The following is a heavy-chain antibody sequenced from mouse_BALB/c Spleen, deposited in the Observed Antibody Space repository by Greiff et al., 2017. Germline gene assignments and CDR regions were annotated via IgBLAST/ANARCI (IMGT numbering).Heavy chain of an antibody. CDR1: GFNIKDTY. D-gene: IGHD2-4*01. Sequence: EVQLVESGAELVKPGASVKLSCTASGFNIKDTYMHWVKQRPEQGLEWIGRIDPANGNTKYDPKFQGKATITADTSSNTAYLQLSSLTSEDTAVYYCARAMITTVFAYWGQGTLVTVSA. V-gene: IGHV14-3*02. J-gene: IGHJ3*01. CDR2: IDPANGNT. CDR3: ARAMITTVFAY.